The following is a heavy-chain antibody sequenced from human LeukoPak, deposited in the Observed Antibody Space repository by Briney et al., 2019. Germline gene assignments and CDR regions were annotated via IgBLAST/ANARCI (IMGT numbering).Heavy chain of an antibody. D-gene: IGHD6-19*01. Sequence: SETLSLTCTVSGYSISSGYYWGWIRQSPGKGLEWIGIMYHSGITHYNPSLKSRLTMSMDTSKNQFPLILSSVTAADTAVYYCARSGFATGWTFDYWGQGNLVTVSS. CDR1: GYSISSGYY. V-gene: IGHV4-38-2*02. J-gene: IGHJ4*02. CDR2: MYHSGIT. CDR3: ARSGFATGWTFDY.